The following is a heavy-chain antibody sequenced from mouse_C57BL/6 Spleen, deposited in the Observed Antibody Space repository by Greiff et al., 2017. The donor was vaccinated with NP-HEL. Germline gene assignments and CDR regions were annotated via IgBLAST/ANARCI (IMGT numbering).Heavy chain of an antibody. Sequence: QVQLKQPGAELVKPGASVKMSCKASGYTFTSYWITWVKQRPGQGLEWIGDIYPGSGSTNYNEKFKSKATLTVDTSSSTAYMQLSSLTSEDSAVYYCARADYGSSYYAMDYWGQGTSVTVSS. J-gene: IGHJ4*01. CDR3: ARADYGSSYYAMDY. D-gene: IGHD1-1*01. V-gene: IGHV1-55*01. CDR1: GYTFTSYW. CDR2: IYPGSGST.